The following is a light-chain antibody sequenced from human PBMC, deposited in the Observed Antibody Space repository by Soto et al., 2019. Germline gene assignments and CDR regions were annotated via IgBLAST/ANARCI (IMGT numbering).Light chain of an antibody. CDR1: QSINNY. Sequence: EIVLTQSPATLSLSPGERATLSCRASQSINNYLAWYQQKPGQAPGLLIYDASNRATGIPARFSGSGSGTDFTHTISTLEPEDFAVYYCQQRSDWPLTFGGGTKVEIK. CDR2: DAS. V-gene: IGKV3-11*01. J-gene: IGKJ4*01. CDR3: QQRSDWPLT.